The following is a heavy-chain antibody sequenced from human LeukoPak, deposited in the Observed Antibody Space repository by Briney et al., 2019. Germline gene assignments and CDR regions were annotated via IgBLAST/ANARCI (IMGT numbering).Heavy chain of an antibody. CDR2: IYYSGST. D-gene: IGHD3-22*01. CDR1: GGSISSSSYY. CDR3: HLYYDSSGFDY. Sequence: SETLSLTCTVSGGSISSSSYYWGWIRQPPGKGLEWIGSIYYSGSTYYNPSLKSRVTISVDTSKNQFSLKLSSVTAADTAVYYCHLYYDSSGFDYWGQGTLVTVSS. J-gene: IGHJ4*02. V-gene: IGHV4-39*01.